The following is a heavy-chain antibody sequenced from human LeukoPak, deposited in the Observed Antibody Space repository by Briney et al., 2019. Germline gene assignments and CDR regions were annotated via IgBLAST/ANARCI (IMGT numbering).Heavy chain of an antibody. J-gene: IGHJ5*02. V-gene: IGHV1-58*02. CDR1: GFNFINSA. D-gene: IGHD3-10*01. Sequence: GTSVKVSCKASGFNFINSAMQWVRQARGQRLEWMGWIVVGSDNTNYAQKFQERVTITRDMSTSTAYMELTSLRSEDTAVYYCARAFFRVRGVTADTINWFDPWGQGTLVTVSS. CDR2: IVVGSDNT. CDR3: ARAFFRVRGVTADTINWFDP.